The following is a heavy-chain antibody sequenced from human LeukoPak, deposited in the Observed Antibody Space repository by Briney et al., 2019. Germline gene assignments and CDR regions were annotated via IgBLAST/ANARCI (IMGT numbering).Heavy chain of an antibody. V-gene: IGHV3-7*01. CDR1: GLTFSSYW. Sequence: GGSLRLSCAASGLTFSSYWMSWVRQAPGKGLEWVANIKQDGSEKYYVDSVKGRFTISRDNAKNSLYLQMNSLRAEDTAVYYCAGSIAGHFDYWGQGTLVTVSS. D-gene: IGHD6-6*01. J-gene: IGHJ4*02. CDR3: AGSIAGHFDY. CDR2: IKQDGSEK.